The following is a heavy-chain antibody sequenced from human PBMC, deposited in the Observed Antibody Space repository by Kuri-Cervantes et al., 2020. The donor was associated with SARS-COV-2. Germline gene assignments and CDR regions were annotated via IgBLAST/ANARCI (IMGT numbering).Heavy chain of an antibody. Sequence: GSLRLSCTVSGGSISSYYWSWIRQPPGKGLEWIGSLSSSGSAYYNPSVKSRVAISVDTSKNQFSLKLSSVTAADTAVYYCARDYDFSQGYGMDDWGQGTTVTVSS. J-gene: IGHJ6*02. CDR1: GGSISSYY. V-gene: IGHV4-59*01. CDR3: ARDYDFSQGYGMDD. D-gene: IGHD3-3*01. CDR2: LSSSGSA.